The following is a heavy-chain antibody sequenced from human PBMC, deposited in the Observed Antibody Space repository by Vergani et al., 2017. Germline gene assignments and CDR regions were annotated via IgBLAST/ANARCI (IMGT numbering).Heavy chain of an antibody. V-gene: IGHV3-30-3*01. J-gene: IGHJ4*02. Sequence: QVQLVESGGGVVQPWTSLRLSCVVSVFALNRHAMYWVRQAPGKGLEWVVGISFDGTNEYYPDLVKGRFTISRDIAKNTLYLQVRSLRLEDTGVYHCVRDRGLCAGGRCYTEAWDYWGQGTPVTVSS. CDR3: VRDRGLCAGGRCYTEAWDY. CDR2: ISFDGTNE. D-gene: IGHD2-2*02. CDR1: VFALNRHA.